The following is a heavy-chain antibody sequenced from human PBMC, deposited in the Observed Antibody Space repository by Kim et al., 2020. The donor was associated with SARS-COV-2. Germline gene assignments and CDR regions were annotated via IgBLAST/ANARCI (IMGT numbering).Heavy chain of an antibody. Sequence: YADSVKGRSTIARDNSKKQMYLQMTRLRVEDTAIYYCAKVCTYWRTNWFDSWGQGTLVIVSS. CDR3: AKVCTYWRTNWFDS. J-gene: IGHJ5*01. D-gene: IGHD2-8*02. V-gene: IGHV3-23*01.